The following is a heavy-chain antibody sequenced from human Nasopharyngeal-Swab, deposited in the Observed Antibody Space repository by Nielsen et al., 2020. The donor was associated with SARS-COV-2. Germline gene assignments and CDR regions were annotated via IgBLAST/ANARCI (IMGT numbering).Heavy chain of an antibody. CDR1: GFPFSSYW. D-gene: IGHD3-22*01. Sequence: LSLTCAASGFPFSSYWMSWVPQAPGKGLEWVANIKQDGSEKFYVDSVKGRFTISRDNAKNSLYLQMNSLRAEDTAVYYCARGDYYDSSGDYVDAFDIWGQGTMVTVS. CDR3: ARGDYYDSSGDYVDAFDI. J-gene: IGHJ3*02. V-gene: IGHV3-7*03. CDR2: IKQDGSEK.